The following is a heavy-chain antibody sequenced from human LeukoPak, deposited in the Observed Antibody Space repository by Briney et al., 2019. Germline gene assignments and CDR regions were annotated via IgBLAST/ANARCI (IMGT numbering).Heavy chain of an antibody. CDR3: ARLQSYYDILTGYLDY. D-gene: IGHD3-9*01. J-gene: IGHJ4*02. CDR1: GYSFTSYW. V-gene: IGHV5-51*01. Sequence: GESLKISCKGSGYSFTSYWIGWVRQMPGKGLEWMGIIYPGDSDTRYSPSFQGQITISADKSISTAYLQWSSLKASDTAMYYCARLQSYYDILTGYLDYWGQGTLVTVSS. CDR2: IYPGDSDT.